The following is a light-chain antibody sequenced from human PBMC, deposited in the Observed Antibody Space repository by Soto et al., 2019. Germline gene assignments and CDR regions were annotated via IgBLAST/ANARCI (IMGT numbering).Light chain of an antibody. V-gene: IGKV3-11*01. Sequence: EIVLTQSPATLSSFPGDRVTLSFRASQYINTRLAWYQHRPGQAPRLLIYQTSIRAAGIPARFSGSGSGTEFTLTISNLQAEDSAVYHCHQYSNTFRTFGQGTKVDIK. CDR2: QTS. J-gene: IGKJ1*01. CDR3: HQYSNTFRT. CDR1: QYINTR.